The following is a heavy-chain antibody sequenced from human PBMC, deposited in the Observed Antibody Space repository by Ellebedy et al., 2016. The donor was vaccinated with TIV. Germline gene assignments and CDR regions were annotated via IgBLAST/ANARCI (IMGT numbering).Heavy chain of an antibody. CDR3: ARVLRYFD. V-gene: IGHV3-23*01. J-gene: IGHJ4*02. CDR2: ISGSGGST. Sequence: GESLKISXAASGFTFSSYAMSWVRQAPGKGLEWVSAISGSGGSTYYADSVKGRFTISRDNSKNTLYLQMNSLRAEDTAVYYCARVLRYFDWGQGTLVTVSS. CDR1: GFTFSSYA. D-gene: IGHD3-9*01.